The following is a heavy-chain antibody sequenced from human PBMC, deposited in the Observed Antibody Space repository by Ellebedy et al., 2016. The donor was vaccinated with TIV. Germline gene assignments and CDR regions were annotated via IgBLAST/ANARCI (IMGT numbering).Heavy chain of an antibody. D-gene: IGHD2-8*01. J-gene: IGHJ6*02. CDR1: DDSVSSDNY. V-gene: IGHV4-38-2*02. Sequence: SETLSLXCTVLDDSVSSDNYWGWFRQSPGKGLEWIGSIYHSGSTHYNPSLKSRVTISVDTSKNQFSLKLNSVTAADTAVYYCARDYGTSGSYYYYYGMDVWGQGTTVTVS. CDR2: IYHSGST. CDR3: ARDYGTSGSYYYYYGMDV.